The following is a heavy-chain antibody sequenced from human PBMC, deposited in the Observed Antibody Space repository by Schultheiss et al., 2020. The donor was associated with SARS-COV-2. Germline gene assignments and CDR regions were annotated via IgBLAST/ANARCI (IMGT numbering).Heavy chain of an antibody. D-gene: IGHD6-13*01. J-gene: IGHJ4*02. CDR2: ISYDGSNK. Sequence: GGSLRLSCAASGFTFSSYGMHWVRQAPGKGLEWVAVISYDGSNKYYADSVKGRFTISRDNSKNTLFLQINSLRAEDTAVYYCARDHFYYSSSSPPGYWGQGTLVTVSS. V-gene: IGHV3-30*05. CDR3: ARDHFYYSSSSPPGY. CDR1: GFTFSSYG.